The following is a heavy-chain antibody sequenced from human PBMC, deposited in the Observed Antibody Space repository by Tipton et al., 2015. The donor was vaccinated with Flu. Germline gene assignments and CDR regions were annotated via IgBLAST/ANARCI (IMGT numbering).Heavy chain of an antibody. CDR1: GGTFSSYA. D-gene: IGHD3-22*01. CDR3: ARGRRGYSYYDSSGYYYGAFDI. Sequence: QLVQSGAEVKKPGSSVKVSCKASGGTFSSYAISWVRQAPGQGLEWMGGIIPILGIANYAQKFQGRVTITADESTSTAYMELSSLRSEDTAVYYCARGRRGYSYYDSSGYYYGAFDIWGQGTMVTVSS. J-gene: IGHJ3*02. CDR2: IIPILGIA. V-gene: IGHV1-69*01.